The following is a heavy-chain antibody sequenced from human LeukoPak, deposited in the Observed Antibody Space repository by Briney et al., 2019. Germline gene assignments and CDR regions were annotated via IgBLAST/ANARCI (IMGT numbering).Heavy chain of an antibody. CDR3: AKDRRYSSGWYYFDY. Sequence: PGGSLRLSCAASGFTFSSYAMSWGRQAPGKGLEWVSAMSGSGGSTYYADSVKGRFTISRDNSKNTLYLHMNSLRAEDTAVYYCAKDRRYSSGWYYFDYWGQGTLVTVSS. J-gene: IGHJ4*02. D-gene: IGHD6-19*01. CDR2: MSGSGGST. CDR1: GFTFSSYA. V-gene: IGHV3-23*01.